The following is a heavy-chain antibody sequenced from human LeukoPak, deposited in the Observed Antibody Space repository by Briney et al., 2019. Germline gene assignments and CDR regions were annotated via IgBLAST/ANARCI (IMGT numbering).Heavy chain of an antibody. D-gene: IGHD3-3*01. CDR3: ARGRDDFWSGYYWRPIDY. J-gene: IGHJ4*02. Sequence: PSETLSLTCTVSGGSISSSSYYWGWIRQPPGKGLEWIGSIYYSGSTYYNPSLKSRVTISVDTSKNQFSLKLSSVTAADTAVYYCARGRDDFWSGYYWRPIDYWGQGTLVTVSS. CDR2: IYYSGST. CDR1: GGSISSSSYY. V-gene: IGHV4-39*07.